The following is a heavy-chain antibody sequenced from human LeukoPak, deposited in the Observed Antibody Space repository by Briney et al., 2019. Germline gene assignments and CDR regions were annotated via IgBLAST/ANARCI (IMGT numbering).Heavy chain of an antibody. CDR3: AKDAYSSGWYYFDS. J-gene: IGHJ4*02. CDR1: RFTFDDYG. CDR2: ISGDGNST. V-gene: IGHV3-43*02. Sequence: GGSLRLSCAASRFTFDDYGMHWVRQVPGKGLEWVSLISGDGNSTYYADSVKGRFTISRDNSKNSLYLQMNSLRTEDTALYYCAKDAYSSGWYYFDSWGQGTLVTVSS. D-gene: IGHD6-19*01.